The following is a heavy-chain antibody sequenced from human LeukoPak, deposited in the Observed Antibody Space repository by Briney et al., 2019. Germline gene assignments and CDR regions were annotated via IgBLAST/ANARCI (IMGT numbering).Heavy chain of an antibody. V-gene: IGHV1-24*01. CDR3: ATELLVGARFDP. CDR1: GYTLTELS. CDR2: FDPEDGET. Sequence: GASVKVSCKVSGYTLTELSMHWVRQAPGKGLEWMGGFDPEDGETIYAQKFQGRVTMTEDTSTDTAYMELSSLRSEDTVVYYCATELLVGARFDPWGQGTLVTVSS. D-gene: IGHD1-26*01. J-gene: IGHJ5*02.